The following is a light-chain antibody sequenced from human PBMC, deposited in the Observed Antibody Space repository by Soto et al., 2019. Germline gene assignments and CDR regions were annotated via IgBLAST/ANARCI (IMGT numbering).Light chain of an antibody. Sequence: QAVVTQSPSASASLGASVKLTCTLSSGHSSYAIAWHQQQPEKGPRYLMKVNTHGSHSKGDGIPDRFSGSSSGAERYLTISALQSEDEADYYCQTWGTGIRVFGGGTKVTVL. V-gene: IGLV4-69*01. CDR3: QTWGTGIRV. J-gene: IGLJ3*02. CDR2: VNTHGSH. CDR1: SGHSSYA.